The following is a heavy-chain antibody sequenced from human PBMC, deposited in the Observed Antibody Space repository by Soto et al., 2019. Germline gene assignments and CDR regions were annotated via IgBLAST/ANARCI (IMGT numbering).Heavy chain of an antibody. CDR2: ISAYNGNT. J-gene: IGHJ5*02. Sequence: GASVKVSCKASGYTFTSYGISWVRQAPGQGLEWMGWISAYNGNTNYAQKLQGRVTMTTDTSTSTAYMELRSLRSDDTAVYYCAREYSSGWYPWGWFDPWGQGTLVTVSS. CDR1: GYTFTSYG. V-gene: IGHV1-18*04. CDR3: AREYSSGWYPWGWFDP. D-gene: IGHD6-19*01.